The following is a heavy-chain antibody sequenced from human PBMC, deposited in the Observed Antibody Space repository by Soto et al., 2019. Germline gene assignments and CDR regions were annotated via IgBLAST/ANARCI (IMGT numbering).Heavy chain of an antibody. CDR1: GGSFHSSSYY. V-gene: IGHV4-39*01. Sequence: QLQLQESGPGLVKPSETLSLTCNVSGGSFHSSSYYWAWVRQPPGKGLGGIAYLYSSGSTYYNPSLKIRVTLSVDTSRNQFSLSLSSVTAADTAVYYWATVPRVGTTPYYFHYWGEGTLVTVSS. CDR3: ATVPRVGTTPYYFHY. J-gene: IGHJ4*02. D-gene: IGHD1-1*01. CDR2: LYSSGST.